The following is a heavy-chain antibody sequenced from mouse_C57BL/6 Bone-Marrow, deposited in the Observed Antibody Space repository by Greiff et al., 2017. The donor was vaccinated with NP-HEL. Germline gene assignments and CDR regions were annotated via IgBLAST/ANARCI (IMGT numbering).Heavy chain of an antibody. CDR3: ARRRLLQYYFDD. Sequence: DVKLQESGAELVKPGASVKLSCTASGFNIKDYYMHWVKQRTEQGLEWIGRIDPEDGETKYAPKFQGKATITADTSSNTAYLQLSSLTSEDTAVYYCARRRLLQYYFDDWGQGTTLTVSS. V-gene: IGHV14-2*01. J-gene: IGHJ2*01. CDR1: GFNIKDYY. D-gene: IGHD2-3*01. CDR2: IDPEDGET.